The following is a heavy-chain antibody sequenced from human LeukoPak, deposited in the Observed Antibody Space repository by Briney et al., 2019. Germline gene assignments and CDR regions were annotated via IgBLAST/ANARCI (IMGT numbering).Heavy chain of an antibody. CDR1: GDSISTNSW. CDR2: IYHSETT. D-gene: IGHD5-18*01. J-gene: IGHJ6*03. Sequence: SGTLSLTCAVSGDSISTNSWWNWVRQAPGKGLEWIAEIYHSETTNYNPSLKSRVTMSLDTSKNQFSLKLSSVTAADTAVYYCARGRGRIQLRWAGYYYMDVWGKGTTVTVSS. CDR3: ARGRGRIQLRWAGYYYMDV. V-gene: IGHV4-4*02.